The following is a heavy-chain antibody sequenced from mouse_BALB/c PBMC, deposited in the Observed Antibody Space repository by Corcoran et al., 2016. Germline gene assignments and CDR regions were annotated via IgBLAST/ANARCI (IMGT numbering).Heavy chain of an antibody. D-gene: IGHD2-1*01. CDR2: IYPGTGST. CDR3: ATDLLGAY. V-gene: IGHV1-76*01. J-gene: IGHJ3*01. CDR1: GYFFTSSW. Sequence: QVQLKQSGAELVWHGASVKLSCKTSGYFFTSSWIHWVKQRSGQGLEWIARIYPGTGSTYYNDKFKGKATLTADNSSSTAYMQLSSLKSADSAVYCCATDLLGAYWGQGTLVTVSA.